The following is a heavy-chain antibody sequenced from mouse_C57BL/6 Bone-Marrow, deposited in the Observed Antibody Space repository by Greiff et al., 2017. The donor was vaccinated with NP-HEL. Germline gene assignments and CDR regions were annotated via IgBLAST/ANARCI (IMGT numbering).Heavy chain of an antibody. CDR2: IDPENGDT. J-gene: IGHJ2*01. Sequence: EVKVVESGAELVRPGASVKLSCTASGFNIKDDYMHWVKQRPEQGLEWIGWIDPENGDTEYASKFQGKATITADTSSNTAYLQLSSLTSEDTAVYYCTTLLGLNYFDYWGQGTTLTVSS. CDR1: GFNIKDDY. D-gene: IGHD2-12*01. V-gene: IGHV14-4*01. CDR3: TTLLGLNYFDY.